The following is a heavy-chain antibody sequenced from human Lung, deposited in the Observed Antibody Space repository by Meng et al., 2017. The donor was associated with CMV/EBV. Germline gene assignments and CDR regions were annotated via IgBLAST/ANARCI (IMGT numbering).Heavy chain of an antibody. J-gene: IGHJ4*02. V-gene: IGHV4-34*02. CDR1: GGSFRGYF. CDR2: IKPTGSS. CDR3: ARGIDYHDGVDY. D-gene: IGHD2-8*01. Sequence: QLQLQQRGAGLLNLSGTLSRPCILSGGSFRGYFWNWLRQPPGKGLEWIGEIKPTGSSNYNPSLKSRVIMSLDTFRNQFSLKLTSVTAADTAVYYCARGIDYHDGVDYWGQGPLVTVSS.